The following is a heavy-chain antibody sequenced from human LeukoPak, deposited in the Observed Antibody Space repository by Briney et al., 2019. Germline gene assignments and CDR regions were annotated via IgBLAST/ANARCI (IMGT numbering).Heavy chain of an antibody. J-gene: IGHJ4*02. CDR2: IYYSGST. CDR3: ARASTRGIDY. Sequence: SETLSLTCTVSGGSISSYYWSWIRQPPGKGLEWIGYIYYSGSTNYNPSLKSRVTISVDTSKNQFSLKLSSVTAADTAVYYCARASTRGIDYWGQGTLVTVSS. V-gene: IGHV4-59*01. CDR1: GGSISSYY.